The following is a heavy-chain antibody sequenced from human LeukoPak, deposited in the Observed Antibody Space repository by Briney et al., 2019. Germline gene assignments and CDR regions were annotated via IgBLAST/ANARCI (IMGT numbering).Heavy chain of an antibody. Sequence: PGGPLRLSCAASGLTFSNYAMAWVRQAPGKGLEWVSSITAGGGTSYTDSVKGRFTVYRDNSKNTLYLQMNSLRAGDTALYYCAKDPNGDYVGAFDSWGQGTMVTVSS. CDR3: AKDPNGDYVGAFDS. CDR1: GLTFSNYA. D-gene: IGHD4-17*01. J-gene: IGHJ3*01. CDR2: ITAGGGT. V-gene: IGHV3-23*01.